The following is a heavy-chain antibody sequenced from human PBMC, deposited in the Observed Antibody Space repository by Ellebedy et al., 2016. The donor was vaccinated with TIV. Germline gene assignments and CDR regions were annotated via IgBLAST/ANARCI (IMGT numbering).Heavy chain of an antibody. CDR1: GFTFSDYY. Sequence: GESLKISCAASGFTFSDYYMNWIRQAPGEGLEWVSYITSSGSTIYYADSVKGRFTISRDNTKNQLYLQMSGLRADDSAVYYCATDEGGSYDSWGQGTRVSVSS. D-gene: IGHD1-26*01. V-gene: IGHV3-11*04. CDR3: ATDEGGSYDS. J-gene: IGHJ4*02. CDR2: ITSSGSTI.